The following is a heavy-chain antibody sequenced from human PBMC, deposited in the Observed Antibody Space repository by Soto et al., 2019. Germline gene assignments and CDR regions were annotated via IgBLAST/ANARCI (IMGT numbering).Heavy chain of an antibody. CDR1: GYTFTSYA. CDR2: INAGNGNT. J-gene: IGHJ4*02. V-gene: IGHV1-3*01. Sequence: ASVKVSCKASGYTFTSYAMHWVRQAPGQRLEWMGWINAGNGNTKYSQKFQGRVTMTRNTSASTAYMELSSLRSEDTAVYYCAREGKVLRFLEWLLGFDYWGQGTLVTVSS. D-gene: IGHD3-3*01. CDR3: AREGKVLRFLEWLLGFDY.